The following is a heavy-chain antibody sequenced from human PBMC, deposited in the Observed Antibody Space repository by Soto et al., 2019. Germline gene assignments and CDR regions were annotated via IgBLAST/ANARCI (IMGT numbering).Heavy chain of an antibody. CDR3: AAAGTSYYGLDV. CDR2: ISGSGGST. D-gene: IGHD6-13*01. V-gene: IGHV3-23*01. Sequence: EVQLLESRGGLVQPEGSLRLSCAASGFTFSSYAMSWVRQAPGKGLEWVSAISGSGGSTYYADSVKGRFTISRDNSKNTLYLQMNSLRAEDTAVYYCAAAGTSYYGLDVWGQGTTVTVSS. CDR1: GFTFSSYA. J-gene: IGHJ6*02.